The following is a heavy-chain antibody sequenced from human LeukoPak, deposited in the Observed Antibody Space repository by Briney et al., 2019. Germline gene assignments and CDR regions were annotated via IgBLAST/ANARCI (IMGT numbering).Heavy chain of an antibody. CDR3: ARWRSGSYFDY. V-gene: IGHV3-53*01. D-gene: IGHD1-26*01. Sequence: GGSLRLSCAASGFTVGSNYMSWVRQAPGKGLEWVSVIYSGGSTYYADSVKGRFTISRDNSKNTLYLQMNSLRAEDTAVYYCARWRSGSYFDYWGQGTLVTVSS. CDR2: IYSGGST. CDR1: GFTVGSNY. J-gene: IGHJ4*02.